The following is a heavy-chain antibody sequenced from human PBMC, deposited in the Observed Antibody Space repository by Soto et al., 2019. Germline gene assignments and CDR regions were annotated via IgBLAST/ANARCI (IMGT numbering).Heavy chain of an antibody. V-gene: IGHV3-30-3*01. CDR1: GFTFSSYV. J-gene: IGHJ4*02. D-gene: IGHD6-13*01. Sequence: QVQLVESGGGVVQPGGSLRLSCAASGFTFSSYVMHWVRQAPGKGLEWVAVISYDGSNIYYADSVEGRFTISRDNSKNTLYLQMDSLRADDTAVYYCARVGRLIYSSSWYGDYWGQGTLVTVSS. CDR3: ARVGRLIYSSSWYGDY. CDR2: ISYDGSNI.